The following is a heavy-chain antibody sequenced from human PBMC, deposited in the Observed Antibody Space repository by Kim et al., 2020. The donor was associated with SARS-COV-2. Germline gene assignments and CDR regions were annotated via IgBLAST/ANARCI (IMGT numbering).Heavy chain of an antibody. V-gene: IGHV5-51*01. CDR2: IYPGDSDT. CDR1: GYSFTSYW. J-gene: IGHJ6*02. Sequence: GSLKISCKGSGYSFTSYWIGWVRQMPGKGLEWMGIIYPGDSDTRYSPSFQGQVTISADKSISTAYLQWSSLKASDTAMYYCARHGGLHARGYYYGMDVWGQGTTVTVSS. D-gene: IGHD2-15*01. CDR3: ARHGGLHARGYYYGMDV.